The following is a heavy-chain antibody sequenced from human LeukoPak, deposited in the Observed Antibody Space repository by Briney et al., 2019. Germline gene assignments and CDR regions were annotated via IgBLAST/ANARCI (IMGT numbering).Heavy chain of an antibody. J-gene: IGHJ4*02. CDR2: LYYSGST. Sequence: SETLSLTCTVSGGSMSSSTYYWGWIRQPPGKGLEWIGSLYYSGSTYDNPSLKSQVTISVDTSKNQLSLKLSSVTAADTAVYYCARDRASTRSGSYFDYWGQGTLVTVSS. CDR1: GGSMSSSTYY. D-gene: IGHD1-26*01. V-gene: IGHV4-39*02. CDR3: ARDRASTRSGSYFDY.